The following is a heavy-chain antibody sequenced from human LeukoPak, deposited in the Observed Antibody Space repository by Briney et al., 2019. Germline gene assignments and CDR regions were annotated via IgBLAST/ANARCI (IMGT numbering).Heavy chain of an antibody. CDR1: GYSFTTHW. D-gene: IGHD2-2*02. Sequence: GESLKISCKGFGYSFTTHWIGWVRQMPGKGLEWMGIIYPGDSETRYSPSFQGQVTISADRSISTAYLQWSSLKASDTAMYYCARHPICTSTDCYKGGSFDYWGQGTLVTVSS. J-gene: IGHJ4*02. CDR2: IYPGDSET. V-gene: IGHV5-51*01. CDR3: ARHPICTSTDCYKGGSFDY.